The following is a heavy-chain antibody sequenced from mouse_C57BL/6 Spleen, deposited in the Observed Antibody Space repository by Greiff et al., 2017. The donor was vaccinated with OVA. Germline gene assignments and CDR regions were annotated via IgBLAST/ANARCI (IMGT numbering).Heavy chain of an antibody. Sequence: VKLVESGPGLVQPSQSLSITCTVSGFSLTSYGVHWVRQSPGKGLEWLGVIWSGGSTDYNAAFISRLSISKDNSKSQVFFKMNSLQADDTAIYYCARNSTVPYYYAMDYWGQGTSVTVSS. CDR1: GFSLTSYG. J-gene: IGHJ4*01. CDR2: IWSGGST. V-gene: IGHV2-2*01. CDR3: ARNSTVPYYYAMDY. D-gene: IGHD1-1*01.